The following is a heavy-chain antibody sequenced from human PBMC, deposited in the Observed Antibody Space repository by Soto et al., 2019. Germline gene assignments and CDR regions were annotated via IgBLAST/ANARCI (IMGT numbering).Heavy chain of an antibody. CDR2: IYYSGST. CDR3: ARHNVHSSSHKDY. J-gene: IGHJ4*02. CDR1: GGSISSSSHY. D-gene: IGHD2-2*01. V-gene: IGHV4-39*01. Sequence: QLQLQESGPGLVKPSETLSLTCTVSGGSISSSSHYWGWIRQPPGKGLEWIGSIYYSGSTYYHPSLKSRVTISVDTSKKQFSLKLSSVTAADTAVYYCARHNVHSSSHKDYWGQGTLVTVSS.